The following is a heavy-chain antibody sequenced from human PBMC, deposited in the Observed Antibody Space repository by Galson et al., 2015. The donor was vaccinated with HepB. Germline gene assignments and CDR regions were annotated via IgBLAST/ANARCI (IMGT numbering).Heavy chain of an antibody. CDR2: ISAYNGNT. CDR3: ARDLDMIVPLGV. Sequence: SVKVSCKASGYTFTSYGISWVRQAPGQGLEWMGWISAYNGNTNYAQKLQGRVTMTTDASTSTAYMELRSLRSDDTAVYYCARDLDMIVPLGVWGQGTTVTVSS. CDR1: GYTFTSYG. V-gene: IGHV1-18*04. D-gene: IGHD3-22*01. J-gene: IGHJ6*02.